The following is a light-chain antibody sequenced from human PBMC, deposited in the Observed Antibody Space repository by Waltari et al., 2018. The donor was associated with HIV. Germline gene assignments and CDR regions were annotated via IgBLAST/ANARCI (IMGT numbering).Light chain of an antibody. CDR3: SSYTTSTTPVV. V-gene: IGLV2-14*01. CDR2: EVS. Sequence: QSALTQPASVSGSPGQSITISCTGTSSDVGGYNYVSWYQQHPGKAPKLLISEVSNRPSGISKRFSGSKSGNTASLTISGLQTEDEANYYCSSYTTSTTPVVFGGETKLTVL. CDR1: SSDVGGYNY. J-gene: IGLJ2*01.